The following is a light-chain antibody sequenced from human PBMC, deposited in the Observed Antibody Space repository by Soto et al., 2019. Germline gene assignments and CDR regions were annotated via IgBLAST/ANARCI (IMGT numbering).Light chain of an antibody. CDR3: HKCYNWPLT. V-gene: IGKV3-15*01. Sequence: EIVMTQSPATLSLSPGERAALSCRASQSINSELAWYQQTPGQPPRLLIYGASTRATGVPARFTGSESVSEFTLTIGVRQSDDFAVNYCHKCYNWPLTFGQGTRLEI. CDR1: QSINSE. CDR2: GAS. J-gene: IGKJ2*01.